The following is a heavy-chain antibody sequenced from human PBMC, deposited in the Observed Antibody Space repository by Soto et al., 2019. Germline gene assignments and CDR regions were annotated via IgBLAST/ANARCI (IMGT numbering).Heavy chain of an antibody. J-gene: IGHJ4*02. V-gene: IGHV3-11*06. Sequence: MRLACTASEFTFSDYYMSWIRQAPGKGLEWLSYSSDSGTFTRYADSVKGRFSISRDNAKNSLYLQINSLRGEDTAIYYCARSGDNYNLLDYWGQGTPVTSPQ. D-gene: IGHD1-1*01. CDR2: SSDSGTFT. CDR1: EFTFSDYY. CDR3: ARSGDNYNLLDY.